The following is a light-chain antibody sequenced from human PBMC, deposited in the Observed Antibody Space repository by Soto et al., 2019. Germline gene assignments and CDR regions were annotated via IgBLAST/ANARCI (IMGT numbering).Light chain of an antibody. CDR1: QAVNTR. CDR3: HQRQSWPRT. V-gene: IGKV3-11*01. Sequence: EIVLTQSPATLSSFPGDRVTLSCRASQAVNTRLAWYQHKPGQAPRLLIYLASNRAAGVPARFSGSGSGTDFTITISDVEPEDFAVYYCHQRQSWPRTFGQGTKVDIK. CDR2: LAS. J-gene: IGKJ1*01.